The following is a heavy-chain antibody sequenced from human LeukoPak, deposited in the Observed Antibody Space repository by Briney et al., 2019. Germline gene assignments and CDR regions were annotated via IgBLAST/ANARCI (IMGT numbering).Heavy chain of an antibody. CDR3: ARGIGVVPAAMDYYYMDV. CDR1: GGTFSSYA. Sequence: SVKVSCKACGGTFSSYAISWVRQAPGQGLEWMGGIIPIFGTANYAQKFQGRVTITADESTSTAYMELSSLRSEDTAVYYCARGIGVVPAAMDYYYMDVWGKGTTVTVSS. J-gene: IGHJ6*03. D-gene: IGHD2-2*01. V-gene: IGHV1-69*01. CDR2: IIPIFGTA.